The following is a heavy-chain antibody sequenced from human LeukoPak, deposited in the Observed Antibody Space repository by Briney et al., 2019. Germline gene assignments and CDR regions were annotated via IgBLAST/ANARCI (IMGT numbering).Heavy chain of an antibody. CDR1: GFTVSSNY. CDR2: ISSSGSTI. D-gene: IGHD6-19*01. V-gene: IGHV3-11*04. CDR3: ARDPGQQWPIDY. J-gene: IGHJ4*02. Sequence: GGSLRLSCAASGFTVSSNYMSWVRQAPGKGLEWVSYISSSGSTIYYADSVKGRFTISRDNAKNSLYLQMNSLRAEDTAVCYCARDPGQQWPIDYWGQGTLVTVSS.